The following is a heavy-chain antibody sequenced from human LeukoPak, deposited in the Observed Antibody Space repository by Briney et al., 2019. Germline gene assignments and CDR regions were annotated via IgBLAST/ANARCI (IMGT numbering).Heavy chain of an antibody. CDR2: IWYDGSNK. Sequence: GGSLRLSCAASGLTFSSYGMHWVCQAPGKGLERVAVIWYDGSNKYYADSVKGRFTVSRDNSKNTLYLQMNSLRAEDTAVYYCARGGFRGYSYDTTDYWGQGTLVTVSS. CDR3: ARGGFRGYSYDTTDY. V-gene: IGHV3-33*01. D-gene: IGHD5-18*01. J-gene: IGHJ4*02. CDR1: GLTFSSYG.